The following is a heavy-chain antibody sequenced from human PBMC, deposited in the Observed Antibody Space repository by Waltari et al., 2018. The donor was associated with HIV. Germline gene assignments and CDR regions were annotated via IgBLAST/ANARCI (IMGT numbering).Heavy chain of an antibody. CDR2: INPNTGAT. V-gene: IGHV1-2*02. CDR1: GYRFIGFY. Sequence: QVQLVQSETQVKKPGASLKVSCKASGYRFIGFYIHWVRQAPGQGLEWVGYINPNTGATDYAQKCRGRVTGTGDPSISTAYMERTTLRSDDTAIYYCARDPATVSSGMDVWGQGTTVIVSS. J-gene: IGHJ6*02. D-gene: IGHD3-3*01. CDR3: ARDPATVSSGMDV.